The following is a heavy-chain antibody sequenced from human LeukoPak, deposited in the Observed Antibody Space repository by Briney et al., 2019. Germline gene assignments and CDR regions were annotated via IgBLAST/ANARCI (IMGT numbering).Heavy chain of an antibody. Sequence: SETLSLTCTVSGYSISSGYYWGWIRQPPGKGLEWIGSIYHSGSTYYNPSLKSRVTMSVDTSKDQFSLKLSSVTAADTAVYYCARDWNVDIVAVYYFDYWGQGTLVTVSS. D-gene: IGHD5-12*01. CDR3: ARDWNVDIVAVYYFDY. CDR2: IYHSGST. V-gene: IGHV4-38-2*02. CDR1: GYSISSGYY. J-gene: IGHJ4*02.